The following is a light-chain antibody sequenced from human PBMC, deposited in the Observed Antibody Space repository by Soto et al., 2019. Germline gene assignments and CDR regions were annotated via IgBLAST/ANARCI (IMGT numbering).Light chain of an antibody. J-gene: IGKJ1*01. CDR2: DAS. Sequence: DIQMTQSPSTLSASVGDRVTITCRASQSISNWMAWYQQKPGKAPKLLIYDASSLEGGVPSRFSGSGSGTEFTLTISSLQPDDFATYYCQQYNSYSRTFGQGTKVE. CDR3: QQYNSYSRT. V-gene: IGKV1-5*01. CDR1: QSISNW.